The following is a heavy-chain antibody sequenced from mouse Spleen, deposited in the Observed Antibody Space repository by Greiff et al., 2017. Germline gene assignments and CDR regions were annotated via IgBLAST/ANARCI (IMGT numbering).Heavy chain of an antibody. J-gene: IGHJ4*01. CDR3: AREKNRAMDY. CDR1: GFTFSDYY. V-gene: IGHV5-16*01. Sequence: EVQVVESEGGLVQPGSSMKLSCTASGFTFSDYYMAWVRQVPEKGLEWVANINYDGSSTYYLDSLKSRFIISRDNAKNILYLQMSSLKSEDTATYYCAREKNRAMDYWGQGTSVTVSS. CDR2: INYDGSST.